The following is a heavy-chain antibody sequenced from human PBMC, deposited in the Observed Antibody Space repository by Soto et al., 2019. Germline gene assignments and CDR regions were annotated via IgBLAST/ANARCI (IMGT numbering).Heavy chain of an antibody. D-gene: IGHD3-22*01. CDR1: GGSISSGGYY. V-gene: IGHV4-31*03. J-gene: IGHJ4*02. CDR3: ASGGSDYASSGRPSFYFDY. CDR2: IYYSGST. Sequence: PSETLSLTCTVSGGSISSGGYYWNWIRQHPGKGLEWIGYIYYSGSTSYNPSLKSRVIISVDTSKNQFSLKLSSVTAADTAVYYCASGGSDYASSGRPSFYFDYWGQGTLVTVSS.